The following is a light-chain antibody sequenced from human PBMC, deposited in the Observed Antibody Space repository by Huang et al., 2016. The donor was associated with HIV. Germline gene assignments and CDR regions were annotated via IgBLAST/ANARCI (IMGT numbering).Light chain of an antibody. J-gene: IGKJ1*01. Sequence: DIIMTQSPDSLAVSLGERATLNCRSSQSVYSSSTSKDYMAWFQQQPGQPPRLLLFWASTREAGVPGRFSGSGSGTHFTLTIANLEAEDAAIYYCQQYYSSPQTFGQGTRVEVK. CDR2: WAS. CDR3: QQYYSSPQT. V-gene: IGKV4-1*01. CDR1: QSVYSSSTSKDY.